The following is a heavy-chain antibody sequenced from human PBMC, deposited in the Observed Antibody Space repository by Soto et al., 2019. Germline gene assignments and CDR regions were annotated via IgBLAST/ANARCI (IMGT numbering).Heavy chain of an antibody. J-gene: IGHJ5*02. CDR3: ARGIKYGDYPRWFDP. D-gene: IGHD4-17*01. Sequence: QVQLVQSGAEVKKPGASVKVSCKASGYIFTNYDINWVRQATGQGLEYLGWINPNSGNTGYVQKFQGRDTMTRNTSINTAHMELNSLRSEDTAVYYCARGIKYGDYPRWFDPWGQGTLVTVSS. CDR1: GYIFTNYD. CDR2: INPNSGNT. V-gene: IGHV1-8*01.